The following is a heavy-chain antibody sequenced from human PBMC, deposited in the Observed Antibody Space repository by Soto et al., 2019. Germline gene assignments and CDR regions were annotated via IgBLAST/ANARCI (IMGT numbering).Heavy chain of an antibody. J-gene: IGHJ4*02. Sequence: PGGCLRLSWAASGFTFSSYAMHWVRQAPGKGLEWVAVISYDGSNKYYADSVKGRFTISRDNSKNTLYLQMNSLRAEDTAVYYCARDQYYYDSSGYDYWGQGTLVTVSS. CDR3: ARDQYYYDSSGYDY. D-gene: IGHD3-22*01. CDR1: GFTFSSYA. V-gene: IGHV3-30-3*01. CDR2: ISYDGSNK.